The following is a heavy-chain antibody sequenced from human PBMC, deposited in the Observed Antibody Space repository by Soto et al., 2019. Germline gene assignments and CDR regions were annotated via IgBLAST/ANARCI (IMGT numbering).Heavy chain of an antibody. D-gene: IGHD4-17*01. V-gene: IGHV1-69*12. Sequence: QVQLVQSGAEVKKPGSSVKVSCKASGGTFSSYAISWVRQAPGQGLEWMGGIIPIFGTANYAQKFQGRVAITADESTSTAYRELSSLRSEDTAVYYCARDNRGGYGFDYWGQGTLVTVSS. J-gene: IGHJ4*02. CDR3: ARDNRGGYGFDY. CDR1: GGTFSSYA. CDR2: IIPIFGTA.